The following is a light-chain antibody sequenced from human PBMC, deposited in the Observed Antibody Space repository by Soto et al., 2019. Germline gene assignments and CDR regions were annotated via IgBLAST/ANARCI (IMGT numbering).Light chain of an antibody. CDR2: FGS. CDR3: MQALQSLT. CDR1: QRLLYNNTYNY. V-gene: IGKV2-28*01. Sequence: EIVMTQSPLTLPVTPGEPASISCRSSQRLLYNNTYNYLDWYVQKPGQSPQLLIYFGSNRAPGVPDRFSGSGSGTDFTLKINRVEAEDVGTYYCMQALQSLTFGQGTRLENK. J-gene: IGKJ5*01.